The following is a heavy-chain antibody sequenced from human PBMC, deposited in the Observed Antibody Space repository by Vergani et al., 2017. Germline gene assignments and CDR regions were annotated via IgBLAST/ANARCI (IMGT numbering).Heavy chain of an antibody. J-gene: IGHJ6*04. CDR2: INPSGGST. V-gene: IGHV1-46*01. CDR1: GYTFTSYY. Sequence: QVQLVQSGAEVKKPGASVKVSCKASGYTFTSYYMHWVRQAPGQGLEWMGIINPSGGSTSYAQKFQGRVTMTTDTSTSTAYMELRSLRSDDTAVYYCARDQGIVVVPAALWVWGKGTTVTVSS. CDR3: ARDQGIVVVPAALWV. D-gene: IGHD2-2*01.